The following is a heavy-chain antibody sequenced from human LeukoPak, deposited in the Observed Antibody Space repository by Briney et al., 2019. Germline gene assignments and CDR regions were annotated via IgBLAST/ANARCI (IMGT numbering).Heavy chain of an antibody. CDR3: ARGRVVPAATGGPTGDY. D-gene: IGHD2-2*01. J-gene: IGHJ4*02. CDR1: GGSFSGYY. CDR2: INHSGST. V-gene: IGHV4-34*01. Sequence: SETLSLTCAVYGGSFSGYYWSWLRQPPGKGLEWIGEINHSGSTNYNPSLKSRVTISVDTSKNQFSLKLSSVTAADTAVYYCARGRVVPAATGGPTGDYWGQGTLVTVSS.